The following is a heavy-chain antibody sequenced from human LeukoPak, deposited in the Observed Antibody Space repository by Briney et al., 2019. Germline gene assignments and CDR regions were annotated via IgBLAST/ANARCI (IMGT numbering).Heavy chain of an antibody. V-gene: IGHV1-2*02. CDR3: ARDHEWLYYFDY. J-gene: IGHJ4*02. Sequence: ASVKVSCKASGYTFTGYYMHWLRQAPGQGLEWMGWINPNSGGTNYAQKFQGRVTMTRDTSISTAYMELSRLRSDDTAVYYCARDHEWLYYFDYWGQGTLVTVSS. CDR2: INPNSGGT. D-gene: IGHD5-12*01. CDR1: GYTFTGYY.